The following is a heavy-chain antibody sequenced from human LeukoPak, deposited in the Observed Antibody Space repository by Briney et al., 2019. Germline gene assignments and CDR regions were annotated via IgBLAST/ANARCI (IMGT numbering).Heavy chain of an antibody. Sequence: SETLSLTCAAYGGSFSGYYWSWIRQPPGKGLEWIGEINHSGSTNYNPSLKSRVTISVDTSKNQFSLKLSSVTAADTAVYYCARGQYSYALDYWGQGTLVTVSS. CDR2: INHSGST. CDR3: ARGQYSYALDY. V-gene: IGHV4-34*01. CDR1: GGSFSGYY. J-gene: IGHJ4*02. D-gene: IGHD5-18*01.